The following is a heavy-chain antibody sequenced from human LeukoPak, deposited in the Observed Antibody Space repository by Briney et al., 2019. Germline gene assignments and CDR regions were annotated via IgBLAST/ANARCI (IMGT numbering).Heavy chain of an antibody. J-gene: IGHJ4*02. V-gene: IGHV6-1*01. CDR1: GDSVSSNTAA. D-gene: IGHD4-11*01. Sequence: SQTLSLTCAISGDSVSSNTAAWNWIRQSPSRGLEWLGRIYYRSKWFRDYAVSVKSRITIDADTSKNQFSLQLNSVTPEDTAVYYCARKGTVTTPFDYWGQGILVTVSS. CDR2: IYYRSKWFR. CDR3: ARKGTVTTPFDY.